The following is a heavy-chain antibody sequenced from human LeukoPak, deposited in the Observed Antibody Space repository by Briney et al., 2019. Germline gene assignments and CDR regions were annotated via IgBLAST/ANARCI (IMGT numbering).Heavy chain of an antibody. J-gene: IGHJ4*02. D-gene: IGHD5-18*01. CDR1: GLTFSNYA. Sequence: GGSLRLSCAASGLTFSNYAMSWVRQAPGKGLEWVSGISDSGGSTYYADSVKGRFIISRDNSKNTLYLQMNSLRAEDTAVYYCARGAPGYSYGSRFDYWGQGTLVTVSS. CDR2: ISDSGGST. CDR3: ARGAPGYSYGSRFDY. V-gene: IGHV3-23*01.